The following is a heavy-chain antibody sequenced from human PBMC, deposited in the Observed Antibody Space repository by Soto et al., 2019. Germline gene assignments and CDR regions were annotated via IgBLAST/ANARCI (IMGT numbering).Heavy chain of an antibody. J-gene: IGHJ3*02. CDR1: GYTFTSYG. CDR2: ISAYNGNT. CDR3: ARDHEYYYDSSGYWGPSDAFDI. V-gene: IGHV1-18*01. D-gene: IGHD3-22*01. Sequence: ASVKVSCKASGYTFTSYGISWVRQAPGQGLEWMGWISAYNGNTNYAQKLQGRVTITADKFTSTAYMELSSLRSEDTAVYYCARDHEYYYDSSGYWGPSDAFDIWGQGTMVTVSS.